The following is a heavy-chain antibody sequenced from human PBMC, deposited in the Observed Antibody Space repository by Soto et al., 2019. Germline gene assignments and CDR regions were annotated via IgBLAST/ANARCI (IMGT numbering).Heavy chain of an antibody. CDR1: GYTFTGYY. CDR3: ARAFTRYNWNFRDDAFDI. J-gene: IGHJ3*02. D-gene: IGHD1-7*01. V-gene: IGHV1-2*02. CDR2: INPNSGGT. Sequence: ASVKVSCKASGYTFTGYYMHWVRQAPGQGLEWMGWINPNSGGTNYAQKFQGRVTMTRDTSISTAYMELSRLRSDDTAVYYCARAFTRYNWNFRDDAFDIWGQGTMVTVS.